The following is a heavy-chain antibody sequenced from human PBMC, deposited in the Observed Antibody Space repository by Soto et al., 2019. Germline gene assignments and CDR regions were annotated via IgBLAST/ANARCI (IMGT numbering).Heavy chain of an antibody. Sequence: GGSLRLSCTTSGFIFGDYAMCWVRQAPGKGLEWVGVIRSKAYGGTTDYAASVRGRFAISRDDSKSIAYLQMNTVTTDDTAVYYCARYTYTYRYNHYCMDVWGHGTTVTVSS. D-gene: IGHD1-20*01. J-gene: IGHJ6*02. V-gene: IGHV3-49*04. CDR2: IRSKAYGGTT. CDR1: GFIFGDYA. CDR3: ARYTYTYRYNHYCMDV.